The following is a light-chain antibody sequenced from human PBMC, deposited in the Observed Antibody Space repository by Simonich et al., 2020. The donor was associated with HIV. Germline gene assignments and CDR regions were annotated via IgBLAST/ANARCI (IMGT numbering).Light chain of an antibody. CDR3: CSYAGSYNLI. CDR1: SSDVENYNY. V-gene: IGLV2-11*01. Sequence: QSALTQRRSVSGSPGQSVTISCTGTSSDVENYNYVPWYQQHPGKAPKLMIYDVTKRPSGVPDRFSGSKSGNTASLTISGLQAEDEADYYCCSYAGSYNLIFGGGTKVTVL. CDR2: DVT. J-gene: IGLJ2*01.